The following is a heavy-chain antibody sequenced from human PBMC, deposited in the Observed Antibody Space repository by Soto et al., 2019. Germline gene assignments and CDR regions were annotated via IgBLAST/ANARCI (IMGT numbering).Heavy chain of an antibody. CDR3: GRGTAFDI. CDR1: GFSLTNYD. V-gene: IGHV3-13*04. Sequence: PGGSLRLSCAASGFSLTNYDMSWVRQIMGGPLEYIANIGTGADTHYSRSVEGRFIISRDNAKNSFYLEMSSLRAGDTAVYYCGRGTAFDIWGRGTLVTVSS. CDR2: IGTGADT. J-gene: IGHJ3*02.